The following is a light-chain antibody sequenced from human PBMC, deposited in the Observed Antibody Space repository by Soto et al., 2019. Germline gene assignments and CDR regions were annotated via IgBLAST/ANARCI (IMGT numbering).Light chain of an antibody. J-gene: IGLJ3*02. CDR2: GVS. CDR3: SSYTSNNTPWV. Sequence: QSALTQPASVSGSPGQSITISCTGTSSDVGGYNYVSWYQHLPGKAPKLMIYGVSNRPSGVSNRFSGSKSGNTASLTISGLRAEDEADYYCSSYTSNNTPWVFGGGTKLTVL. V-gene: IGLV2-14*01. CDR1: SSDVGGYNY.